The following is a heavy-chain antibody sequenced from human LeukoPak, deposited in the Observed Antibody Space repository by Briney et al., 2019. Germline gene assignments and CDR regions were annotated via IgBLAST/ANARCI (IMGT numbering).Heavy chain of an antibody. CDR1: GYTFTGYY. J-gene: IGHJ3*02. D-gene: IGHD3-9*01. CDR2: INPNSGGT. CDR3: ARVDPLVTDAFDI. V-gene: IGHV1-2*04. Sequence: ASVKVSCKASGYTFTGYYMHWVRQAPGQGLEWMGWINPNSGGTNYAQKFQGWVTMTRDTSISTAYMELSRLRSDDTAVYYCARVDPLVTDAFDIWGQGTMVTVSS.